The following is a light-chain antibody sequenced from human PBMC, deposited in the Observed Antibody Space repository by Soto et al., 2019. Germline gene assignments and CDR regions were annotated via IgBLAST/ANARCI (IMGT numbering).Light chain of an antibody. CDR2: KAS. V-gene: IGKV1-5*03. J-gene: IGKJ1*01. CDR1: QNISKW. Sequence: DIPMTQSPSTLSASIGDRVTITCRASQNISKWLAWYQQKPGKAPKLLIYKASSLEGGVPSRFSGSASGTEFTLTISSLQPDDFATYYCQHYDGFPWTFGQGTKVEIK. CDR3: QHYDGFPWT.